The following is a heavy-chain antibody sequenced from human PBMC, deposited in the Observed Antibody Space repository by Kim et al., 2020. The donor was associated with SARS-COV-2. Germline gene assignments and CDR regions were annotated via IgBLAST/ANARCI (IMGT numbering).Heavy chain of an antibody. V-gene: IGHV4-59*13. CDR1: GGSISSYY. CDR3: ARDAGPVGARRAFDI. J-gene: IGHJ3*02. Sequence: SETLSLTCTVSGGSISSYYWSWIRQPPGKGLEWIGYIYYSGSTNYNPSLKSRVTISVDTSKNQFSLKLSSVTAADTAVYYCARDAGPVGARRAFDIWGQGTMVTVSS. D-gene: IGHD1-26*01. CDR2: IYYSGST.